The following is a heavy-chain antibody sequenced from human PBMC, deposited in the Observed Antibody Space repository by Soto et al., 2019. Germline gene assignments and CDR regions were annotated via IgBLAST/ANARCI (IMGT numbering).Heavy chain of an antibody. V-gene: IGHV3-30*09. CDR1: GFTFSGYA. CDR2: VSLDGSNK. CDR3: ARDGTYCGSDCFVFDY. J-gene: IGHJ4*02. Sequence: GGSLRLSCAASGFTFSGYAMHWVRQAPGKGLEWVSFVSLDGSNKYYADSVKGRFAVSRDISKNTLYLQMNSLRPDDTAVYYCARDGTYCGSDCFVFDYWGQGSLVTVSS. D-gene: IGHD2-21*02.